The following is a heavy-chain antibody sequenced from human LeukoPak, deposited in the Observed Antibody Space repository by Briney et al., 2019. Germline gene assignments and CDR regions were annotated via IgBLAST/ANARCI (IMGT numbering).Heavy chain of an antibody. CDR1: GFIFSSFE. CDR2: INDRGSII. V-gene: IGHV3-48*03. D-gene: IGHD1-26*01. Sequence: PGGSLRLSCAASGFIFSSFEMKWVRQAPGKGLEWVSYINDRGSIIKYAESVKGRFTISRDDAKNSLDLQMNSLRVEDTATYFCTAGPQYSESHDYWGQGAPVTVSS. CDR3: TAGPQYSESHDY. J-gene: IGHJ4*02.